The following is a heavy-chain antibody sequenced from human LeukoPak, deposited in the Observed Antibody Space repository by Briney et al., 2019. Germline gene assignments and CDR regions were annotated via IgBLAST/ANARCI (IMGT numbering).Heavy chain of an antibody. Sequence: SETLSLTCTVSGGSISSGGYYWSWIRQHPGKGLEWIGYIYYSGSTYYNPSLKSRVTISVDTSKNQFSLKLSSVTAADTAVYYCARVFGSGSYYKPIYYYGMDVWGQGTTVTVSS. J-gene: IGHJ6*02. V-gene: IGHV4-31*03. D-gene: IGHD3-10*01. CDR3: ARVFGSGSYYKPIYYYGMDV. CDR1: GGSISSGGYY. CDR2: IYYSGST.